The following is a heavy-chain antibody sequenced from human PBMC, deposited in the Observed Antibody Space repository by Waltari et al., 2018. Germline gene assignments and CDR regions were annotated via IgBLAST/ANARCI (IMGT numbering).Heavy chain of an antibody. CDR3: AKDRRIAVAGYYFDY. D-gene: IGHD6-19*01. CDR1: GFNFADYA. CDR2: ISWNSGSI. Sequence: EVQLVESGGGLVQPGRSLRLSCAASGFNFADYALHWVRQAPGKGLEWVSGISWNSGSIGYADSVKGRFTISRDNAKNSLYLQMNSLRAEDTALYYCAKDRRIAVAGYYFDYWGQGTLVTVSS. V-gene: IGHV3-9*01. J-gene: IGHJ4*02.